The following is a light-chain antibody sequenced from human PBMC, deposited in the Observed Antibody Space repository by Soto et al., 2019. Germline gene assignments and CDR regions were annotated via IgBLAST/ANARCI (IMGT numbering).Light chain of an antibody. CDR3: QQSYSTPQEYT. Sequence: DLQMTQSPSALSASVGDRVTISCRASQSISSYLNWYQQKPGKAPKLLIYAASSLQSGVPSRFSGSGSGTDFTLTISSLQPEDFATYYCQQSYSTPQEYTFGQGTKLEIK. CDR1: QSISSY. J-gene: IGKJ2*01. CDR2: AAS. V-gene: IGKV1-39*01.